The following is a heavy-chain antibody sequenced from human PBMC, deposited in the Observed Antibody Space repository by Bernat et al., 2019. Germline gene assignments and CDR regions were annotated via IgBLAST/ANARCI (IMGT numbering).Heavy chain of an antibody. CDR1: GFTFSSYG. V-gene: IGHV3-33*01. CDR2: IWYDGSNK. J-gene: IGHJ4*02. CDR3: ARECYACWSGEPWGAFDY. D-gene: IGHD3-16*01. Sequence: QVQLVESGGGVVQPGRSLRLSCAASGFTFSSYGMHWVRQAPGKGLEWVAVIWYDGSNKYYADSVKGRFTISRDNSKNTLYLQMNSLRAEDTAVYYCARECYACWSGEPWGAFDYWGQGTLVTVSS.